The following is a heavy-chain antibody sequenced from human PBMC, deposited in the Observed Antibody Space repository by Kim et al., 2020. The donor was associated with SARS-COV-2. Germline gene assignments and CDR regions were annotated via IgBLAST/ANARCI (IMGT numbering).Heavy chain of an antibody. V-gene: IGHV3-23*01. D-gene: IGHD3-3*01. CDR3: AIVASKLRFLNFEY. Sequence: YAVSVKGRFTISRADSKNTLYLHLNSLRAEDTAVYYCAIVASKLRFLNFEYWGQGTLVTVSP. J-gene: IGHJ4*02.